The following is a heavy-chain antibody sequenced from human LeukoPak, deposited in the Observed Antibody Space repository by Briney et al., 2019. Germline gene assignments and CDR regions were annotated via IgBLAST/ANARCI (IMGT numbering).Heavy chain of an antibody. CDR2: INPNSDDT. V-gene: IGHV1-2*02. Sequence: ASVKVSCKASGYTFTSYGISWVRQAPGQGLEWMGWINPNSDDTNYAQKFQGRVTMTRDTSINTAYMELSRLTSDDTAVYYCARDRSPAPGRSYGRGHFDHWGQGTLVTVSS. D-gene: IGHD5-18*01. J-gene: IGHJ4*02. CDR1: GYTFTSYG. CDR3: ARDRSPAPGRSYGRGHFDH.